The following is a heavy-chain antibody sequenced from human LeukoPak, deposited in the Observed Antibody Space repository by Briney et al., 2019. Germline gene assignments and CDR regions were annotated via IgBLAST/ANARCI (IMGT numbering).Heavy chain of an antibody. Sequence: HPGGSLRLSCAASGFTFSGYSMNWVRQAPGKGLEWVSSISSSSSYTYYADSVRGRFTISRDNAKNSLYLQMNSLRAEDTAVYYCARGTTGGYSPSHWGQGTLVTVSS. CDR3: ARGTTGGYSPSH. D-gene: IGHD5-12*01. CDR1: GFTFSGYS. J-gene: IGHJ4*02. V-gene: IGHV3-21*01. CDR2: ISSSSSYT.